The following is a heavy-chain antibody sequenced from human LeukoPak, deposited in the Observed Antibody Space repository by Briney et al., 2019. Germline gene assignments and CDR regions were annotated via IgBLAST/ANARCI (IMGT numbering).Heavy chain of an antibody. CDR1: GFTFSSYS. Sequence: GGSLRLSCAASGFTFSSYSMSWVRQAPGKGLEWVGRIKTKIDGGTTDYAAPVKGRFTISRDDSKNTLYLQMNSLKIEDTAVYYCTTTRYFDWLSGNDAFDIWGQGTMVTVSS. CDR3: TTTRYFDWLSGNDAFDI. CDR2: IKTKIDGGTT. J-gene: IGHJ3*02. V-gene: IGHV3-15*01. D-gene: IGHD3-9*01.